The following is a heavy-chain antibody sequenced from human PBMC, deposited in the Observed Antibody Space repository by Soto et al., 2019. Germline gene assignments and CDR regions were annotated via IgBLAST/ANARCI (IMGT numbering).Heavy chain of an antibody. J-gene: IGHJ4*02. CDR3: AKVDYDSSGYPIDY. D-gene: IGHD3-22*01. CDR1: GFTFSSYA. Sequence: PGGSLRLSCAASGFTFSSYAMSWVRQAPGKGLEWVSAISGSGGSTYYADSVKGRFTISRDNSKNTLYLQMNSLRAEDTAVYYCAKVDYDSSGYPIDYWGQGTLVTVSS. CDR2: ISGSGGST. V-gene: IGHV3-23*01.